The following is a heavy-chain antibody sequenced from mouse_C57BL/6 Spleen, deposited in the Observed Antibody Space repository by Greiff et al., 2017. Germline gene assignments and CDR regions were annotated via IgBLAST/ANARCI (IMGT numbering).Heavy chain of an antibody. CDR2: INPNNGGT. CDR1: GYTFTDYN. D-gene: IGHD3-1*01. Sequence: EVKLQQSGPELVKPGASVKIPCKASGYTFTDYNMDWVKQSHGKSLEWIGDINPNNGGTIYNQKLKGKATLTVDKSSSTAYMQLSSLTSEDSAVYFCARRGFNYYAMDYWGQGTSVTVSS. J-gene: IGHJ4*01. V-gene: IGHV1-18*01. CDR3: ARRGFNYYAMDY.